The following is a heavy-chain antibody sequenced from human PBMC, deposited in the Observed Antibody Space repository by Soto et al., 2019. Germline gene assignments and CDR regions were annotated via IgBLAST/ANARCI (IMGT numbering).Heavy chain of an antibody. D-gene: IGHD4-17*01. CDR2: IKEDGSEI. J-gene: IGHJ4*02. Sequence: GGSLRLSCAASGFMFSSYWMSWVRQAPGKGLEWVANIKEDGSEIYYVDSVRGRFTISRDNAKSSLYLQMNTLRAEDTAVYYCARDGVDYGIDYWGQGTLVTVSS. CDR1: GFMFSSYW. CDR3: ARDGVDYGIDY. V-gene: IGHV3-7*01.